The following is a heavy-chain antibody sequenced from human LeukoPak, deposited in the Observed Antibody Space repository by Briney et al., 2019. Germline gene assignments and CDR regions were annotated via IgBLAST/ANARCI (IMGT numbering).Heavy chain of an antibody. V-gene: IGHV1-18*01. CDR3: ARDIHYYDSSGSLINWFDP. Sequence: ASVKVSCKASGYTFTSYGISWVRQAPGQGLEWMGWISAYNGNTNYAQKLQGRVTMTTDTSTSTAYMELRSLRSDDTAVYYCARDIHYYDSSGSLINWFDPWGQGTLVTVSS. D-gene: IGHD3-22*01. CDR1: GYTFTSYG. J-gene: IGHJ5*02. CDR2: ISAYNGNT.